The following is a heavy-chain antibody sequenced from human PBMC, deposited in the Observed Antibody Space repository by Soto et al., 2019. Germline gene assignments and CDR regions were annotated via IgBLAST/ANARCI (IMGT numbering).Heavy chain of an antibody. CDR1: GGSVGSDSFY. CDR3: ARFNYSSSSVPS. D-gene: IGHD6-6*01. CDR2: INYSGST. J-gene: IGHJ5*02. Sequence: SETLSLTCTVSGGSVGSDSFYWGWIRQPPGKGLEWVGYINYSGSTSFHPSLKSRLTMSLDTTNNQFSLSLTSVTAADTAVYFCARFNYSSSSVPSWGQGTLVTVSS. V-gene: IGHV4-61*01.